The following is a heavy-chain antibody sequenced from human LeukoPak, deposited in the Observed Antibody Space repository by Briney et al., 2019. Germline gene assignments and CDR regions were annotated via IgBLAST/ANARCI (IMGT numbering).Heavy chain of an antibody. V-gene: IGHV4-30-4*08. CDR3: ARNFQSREFDY. CDR2: IYYSGST. Sequence: PSQTLSLTCIVSGGSISSGDYYWSWIRQPPGKGLEWIGYIYYSGSTYYNPSLKSRVTISVDTSKNQFSLELSSVTAADTAVYYCARNFQSREFDYWGQGTLITVSS. CDR1: GGSISSGDYY. J-gene: IGHJ4*02.